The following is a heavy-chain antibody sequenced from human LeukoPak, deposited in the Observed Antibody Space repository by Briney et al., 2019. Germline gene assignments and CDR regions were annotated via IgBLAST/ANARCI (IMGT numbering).Heavy chain of an antibody. V-gene: IGHV4-59*01. CDR3: ARVGDSSGWYAY. CDR2: IYYSGST. Sequence: PSETLSLTCTVSGGSISSYYWSWIRQPPGKGLEWIGYIYYSGSTNYNPSLKSRVTISVDTSKNQFSLKLSSVTAADTAVYYCARVGDSSGWYAYWGQGTLVTVSS. CDR1: GGSISSYY. J-gene: IGHJ4*02. D-gene: IGHD6-19*01.